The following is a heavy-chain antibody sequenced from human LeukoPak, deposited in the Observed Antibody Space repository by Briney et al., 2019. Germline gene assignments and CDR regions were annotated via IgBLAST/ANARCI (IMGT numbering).Heavy chain of an antibody. CDR3: ARHQSGYYNGMDV. J-gene: IGHJ6*02. V-gene: IGHV4-4*07. CDR1: GGSISGYY. D-gene: IGHD3-10*01. Sequence: SETLSPTCTVSGGSISGYYWSWIRQPAGKGLEWIGRMYTSGTSNYNPSLKSRVTMSVGTSKNQFSLNLTSVTAADTAVYYCARHQSGYYNGMDVWGQGTTVTVSS. CDR2: MYTSGTS.